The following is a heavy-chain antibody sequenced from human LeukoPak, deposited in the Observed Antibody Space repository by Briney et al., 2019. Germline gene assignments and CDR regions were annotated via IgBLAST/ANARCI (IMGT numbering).Heavy chain of an antibody. J-gene: IGHJ5*02. D-gene: IGHD7-27*01. Sequence: ASVKVSCKASGYTFTSYYMHWVRQAPGQGLEWMGIINPSGGSTSCAQKFQGRVTMTRDTSTSTVYMELSSLRSEDTAVYYCARSVFRNPGDFDPWGQGTLVTVSS. V-gene: IGHV1-46*01. CDR2: INPSGGST. CDR1: GYTFTSYY. CDR3: ARSVFRNPGDFDP.